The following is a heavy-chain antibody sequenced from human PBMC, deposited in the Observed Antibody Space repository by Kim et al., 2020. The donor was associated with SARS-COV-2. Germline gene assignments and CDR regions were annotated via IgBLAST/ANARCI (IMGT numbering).Heavy chain of an antibody. J-gene: IGHJ4*02. CDR3: AREGRRDSSGYYYGSFDY. D-gene: IGHD3-22*01. Sequence: KGRFTISGDNSKNTLYLQMNSLRAEDTAVYYCAREGRRDSSGYYYGSFDYWGQGTLVTVSS. V-gene: IGHV3-30*07.